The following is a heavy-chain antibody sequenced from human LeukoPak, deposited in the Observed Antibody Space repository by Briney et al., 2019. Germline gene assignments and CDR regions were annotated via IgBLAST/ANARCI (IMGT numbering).Heavy chain of an antibody. D-gene: IGHD3-3*01. J-gene: IGHJ1*01. V-gene: IGHV3-48*01. CDR2: ISNDGATT. CDR1: GFTFSSYG. Sequence: GVSLRLSCAASGFTFSSYGMTWVRQAPGEGLQWVSYISNDGATTYYADSVKGRLIISRDNAKNSLFLQINSLRAEDTAVYYCATCTLWSGIFQYWGQGTLVTVSS. CDR3: ATCTLWSGIFQY.